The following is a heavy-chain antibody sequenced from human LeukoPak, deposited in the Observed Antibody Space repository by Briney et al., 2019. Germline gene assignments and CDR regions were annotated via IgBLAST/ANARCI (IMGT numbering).Heavy chain of an antibody. Sequence: SVTLSLTCAVYGGSFSGYYWGWIRQPPGKGLEWIGETNRSGSTNHNPSLKSRVTISVDTSKNQFSLQLSSVTAADTAVYYCARGGHIVVVTANYWYFDLWGRGTLVTVSS. J-gene: IGHJ2*01. CDR2: TNRSGST. CDR1: GGSFSGYY. CDR3: ARGGHIVVVTANYWYFDL. D-gene: IGHD2-21*02. V-gene: IGHV4-34*01.